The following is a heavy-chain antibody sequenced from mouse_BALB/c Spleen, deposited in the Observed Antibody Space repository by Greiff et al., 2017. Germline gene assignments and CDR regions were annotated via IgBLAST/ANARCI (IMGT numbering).Heavy chain of an antibody. CDR3: VRVGSSYWYFDV. D-gene: IGHD1-1*01. V-gene: IGHV2-9-2*01. CDR1: GFSLTSYD. Sequence: QVQLKESGPGLVAPSQSLSITCTVSGFSLTSYDISWIRQPPGKGLEWLGVIWTGGGTNYNSAFMSRLSISKDNSKSQVFLKMNSLQTDDTAIYYCVRVGSSYWYFDVWGAGTTVTVSS. CDR2: IWTGGGT. J-gene: IGHJ1*01.